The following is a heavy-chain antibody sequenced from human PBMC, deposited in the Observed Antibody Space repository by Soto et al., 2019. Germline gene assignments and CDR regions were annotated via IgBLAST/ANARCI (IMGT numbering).Heavy chain of an antibody. CDR1: GGTFSSYA. D-gene: IGHD2-15*01. CDR3: ARGKLAPYCRCGSCLDYYYYGMDV. CDR2: IIPIFGTA. J-gene: IGHJ6*02. Sequence: QVQLVQSGAEVKKPGSSVKVSCKASGGTFSSYAISWVRQAPGQGLEWMGGIIPIFGTANYAQKFQGRVTITADESTSTAYMELSSLRSEDTAVYYCARGKLAPYCRCGSCLDYYYYGMDVWGQGTTVTVSS. V-gene: IGHV1-69*01.